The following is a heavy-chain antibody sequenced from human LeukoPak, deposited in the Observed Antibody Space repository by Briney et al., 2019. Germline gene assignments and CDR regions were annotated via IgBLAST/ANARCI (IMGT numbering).Heavy chain of an antibody. Sequence: GGSLRLSCPASGFTFDNYGMNWVRQAPGKGLEWVSGINWNGGSTGYADSVKGRFTISRDNAKNSLYLQMNSLRAEDTAVYYCARDRREITGTTPLDYWGQGTLVTVSS. CDR1: GFTFDNYG. CDR2: INWNGGST. CDR3: ARDRREITGTTPLDY. J-gene: IGHJ4*02. D-gene: IGHD1-7*01. V-gene: IGHV3-20*04.